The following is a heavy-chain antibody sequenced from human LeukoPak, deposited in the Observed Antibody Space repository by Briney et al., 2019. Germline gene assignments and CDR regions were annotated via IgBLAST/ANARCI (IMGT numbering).Heavy chain of an antibody. D-gene: IGHD3-3*01. V-gene: IGHV3-30-3*01. J-gene: IGHJ3*02. CDR2: ISYDGSNK. CDR1: GFTFSSYA. Sequence: SGRSLRLSCAASGFTFSSYAMHWVRQAPGKGLEWVAVISYDGSNKYYADSVKGRFTISRDNSKNTLYLQMNSLRAEDTAVYYCARSGLRFLDAFDIWGQGTMVTVSS. CDR3: ARSGLRFLDAFDI.